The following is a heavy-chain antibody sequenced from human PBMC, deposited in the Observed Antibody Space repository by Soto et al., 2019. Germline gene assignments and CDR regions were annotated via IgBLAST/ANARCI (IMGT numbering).Heavy chain of an antibody. V-gene: IGHV1-18*01. CDR3: AKAPRGEMATD. J-gene: IGHJ4*02. D-gene: IGHD5-12*01. CDR2: INTYNGMT. Sequence: QVQLVQSGGEVKKPGASVTVSCKASGYTFINYHITWVRQAPGQGLEWMAWINTYNGMTDYAQTFQGRVTMTRDASTITAYMELRNLGSDDKAVYFCAKAPRGEMATDWGQGTLVTVSS. CDR1: GYTFINYH.